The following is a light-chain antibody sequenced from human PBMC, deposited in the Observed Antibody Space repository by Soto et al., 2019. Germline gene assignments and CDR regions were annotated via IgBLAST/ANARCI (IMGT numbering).Light chain of an antibody. Sequence: QSALTQPASVSGSPGQSITISCTGTSSDVGGYPYVSWYQQHPGKAPKVIIYEVSHRPSGVSDRFSGSKSGNTASLTISGLQAEDAGDYFCSSSGSTSTRYVFGTGTKVTVL. V-gene: IGLV2-14*01. CDR2: EVS. CDR3: SSSGSTSTRYV. CDR1: SSDVGGYPY. J-gene: IGLJ1*01.